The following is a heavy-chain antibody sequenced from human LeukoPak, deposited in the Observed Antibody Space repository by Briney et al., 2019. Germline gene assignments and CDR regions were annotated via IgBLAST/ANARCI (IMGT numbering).Heavy chain of an antibody. CDR2: ISAYNGNT. D-gene: IGHD3-10*01. CDR3: ASHHRITMVRGVMNAFDI. CDR1: GYTFTSYG. J-gene: IGHJ3*02. Sequence: ASVKVSCKASGYTFTSYGISWVRQAPGQGLEWMGWISAYNGNTNYAQKLQGRVTMTTDTSTSTAYMELRSLRSDDTAVYYCASHHRITMVRGVMNAFDIWGQGTMVTVSS. V-gene: IGHV1-18*01.